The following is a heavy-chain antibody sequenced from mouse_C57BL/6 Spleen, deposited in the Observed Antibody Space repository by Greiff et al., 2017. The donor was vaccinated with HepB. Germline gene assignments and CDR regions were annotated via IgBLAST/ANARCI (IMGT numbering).Heavy chain of an antibody. D-gene: IGHD1-1*01. CDR2: INYDGSST. J-gene: IGHJ2*01. CDR3: ARETPYYYGSSYAGYFDY. V-gene: IGHV5-16*01. Sequence: EVKVVESEGGLVQPGSSMKLSCTASGFTFSDYYMAWVRQVPEKGLEWVANINYDGSSTYYLDSLKSRFIISRDNAKNILYLQMSSLKSEDTATYHCARETPYYYGSSYAGYFDYWGQGTTLTVSS. CDR1: GFTFSDYY.